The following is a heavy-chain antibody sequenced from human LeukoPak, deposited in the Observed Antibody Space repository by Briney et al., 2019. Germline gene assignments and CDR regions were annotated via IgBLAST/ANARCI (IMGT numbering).Heavy chain of an antibody. D-gene: IGHD2-15*01. CDR3: ARGDGGSLSGY. J-gene: IGHJ4*02. CDR1: GFTFSKAW. CDR2: INHSGST. Sequence: GSLRLSCAASGFTFSKAWMSWIRQPPGKGLEWIGEINHSGSTNYNPSLKSRVTISVDTSKNQFSLKLSSVTAADTAVYYCARGDGGSLSGYWGQGTLVTVSS. V-gene: IGHV4-34*01.